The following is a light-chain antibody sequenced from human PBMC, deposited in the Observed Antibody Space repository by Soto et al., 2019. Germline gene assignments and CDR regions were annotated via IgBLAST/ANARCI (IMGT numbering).Light chain of an antibody. Sequence: ESVLTQSPCTLSFSPGERSTLSCRASQSVSSNYLAWYQQKPGQAPRLLIYGASTRATGIPDRFSGSGSGTDFTLTISRLEPEDSAVYYCQQYGSSPTWTFGQGTKVDIK. J-gene: IGKJ1*01. CDR1: QSVSSNY. CDR3: QQYGSSPTWT. V-gene: IGKV3-20*01. CDR2: GAS.